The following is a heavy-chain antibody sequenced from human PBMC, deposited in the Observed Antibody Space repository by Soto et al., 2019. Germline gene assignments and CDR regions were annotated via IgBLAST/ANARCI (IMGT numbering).Heavy chain of an antibody. J-gene: IGHJ4*02. D-gene: IGHD6-19*01. Sequence: VQLVESGGGVVQPGRSLRLSCAASGFTFSDYAMHWVRQAPGKGLEWVAVVSHDGRNTHYADSVKGRFTISRDSSKNTVSREMASLKAADTAVYYCAKGGRQWLFTSDFNYWGQGALVTVSS. V-gene: IGHV3-30*18. CDR3: AKGGRQWLFTSDFNY. CDR2: VSHDGRNT. CDR1: GFTFSDYA.